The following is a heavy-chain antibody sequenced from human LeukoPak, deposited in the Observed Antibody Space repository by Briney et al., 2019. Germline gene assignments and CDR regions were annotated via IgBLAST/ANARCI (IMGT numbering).Heavy chain of an antibody. CDR2: ISSSSSYI. Sequence: GGSLRLSCAAYGFTFSSYSMNWVRQAPGKGLDWVSSISSSSSYIYYADSVKGRFTVSRDNAKNSLYLQMNSLTAEDTAVYYCARGGTVVTYYWGQGTLVTVSS. CDR1: GFTFSSYS. CDR3: ARGGTVVTYY. J-gene: IGHJ4*02. D-gene: IGHD4-23*01. V-gene: IGHV3-21*01.